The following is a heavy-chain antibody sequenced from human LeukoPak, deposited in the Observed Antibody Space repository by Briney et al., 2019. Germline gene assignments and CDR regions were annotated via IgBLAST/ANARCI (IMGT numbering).Heavy chain of an antibody. CDR3: VTDLMGRCCMDV. J-gene: IGHJ6*02. D-gene: IGHD1-26*01. Sequence: RGSLRLSCAASGFMFSESRMTWVRQAPGKGLEWLGRVKTKTDGVTADYAASVKGRFIISRDDSTNTLQLQMDSLKIEDTAVYYCVTDLMGRCCMDVWGQGTTVTVSS. CDR2: VKTKTDGVTA. V-gene: IGHV3-15*01. CDR1: GFMFSESR.